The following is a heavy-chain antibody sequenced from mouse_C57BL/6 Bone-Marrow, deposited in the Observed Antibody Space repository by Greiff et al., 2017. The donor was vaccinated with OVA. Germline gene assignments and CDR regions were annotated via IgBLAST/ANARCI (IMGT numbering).Heavy chain of an antibody. CDR2: IYPGSGNT. J-gene: IGHJ3*01. Sequence: QVQLQQSGAELVRPGASVKLSCKASGYTFTDYYINWVKQRPGQGLEWIARIYPGSGNTYYNEKFKGKATLTAEKSSSTAYMQLSSLTSEDSAFYFCARYEDYGFAYWGQGTLVTVSA. D-gene: IGHD2-4*01. CDR1: GYTFTDYY. V-gene: IGHV1-76*01. CDR3: ARYEDYGFAY.